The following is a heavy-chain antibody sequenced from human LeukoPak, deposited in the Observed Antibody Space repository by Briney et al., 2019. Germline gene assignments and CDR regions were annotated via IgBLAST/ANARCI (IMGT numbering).Heavy chain of an antibody. J-gene: IGHJ4*02. CDR1: GFTFSSYA. CDR3: ARVDLYYDSSGYSQAANDY. CDR2: ISYDGSNK. D-gene: IGHD3-22*01. V-gene: IGHV3-30-3*01. Sequence: PGGSLRLSCAASGFTFSSYAMHWVRQAPGKGLEWVAVISYDGSNKYYADSVKGRFTISRDNSKNTLYLQMNSLRSDDTAVYYCARVDLYYDSSGYSQAANDYWGQGTLVTVSS.